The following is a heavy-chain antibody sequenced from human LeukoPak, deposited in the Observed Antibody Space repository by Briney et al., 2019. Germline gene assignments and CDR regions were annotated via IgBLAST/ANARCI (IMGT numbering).Heavy chain of an antibody. Sequence: ASVKVSCKPSGYSFITYDINWVRQATGQGLEWMGWMNPNSGNTGYAQKFQGRVTMTRDTSISTAYMELSRLRSDDTAVYYCARGLWFGGKYYYMDVWGKGTTVTVSS. CDR1: GYSFITYD. CDR3: ARGLWFGGKYYYMDV. V-gene: IGHV1-8*02. D-gene: IGHD3-10*01. J-gene: IGHJ6*03. CDR2: MNPNSGNT.